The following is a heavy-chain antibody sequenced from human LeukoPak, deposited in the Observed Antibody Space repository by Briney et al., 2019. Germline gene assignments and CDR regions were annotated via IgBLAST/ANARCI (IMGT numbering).Heavy chain of an antibody. V-gene: IGHV3-33*01. CDR2: IWYDGSNK. J-gene: IGHJ6*02. D-gene: IGHD6-19*01. Sequence: GGSLRLSCAASGFTFSSYGMHWVRQAPGKGLEWVAVIWYDGSNKYYADSVKGRFTISRDNSKNTLYLQMNSLRAEDTAVCYCARDGRQGQWLVLYYYYYYGMDVWGQGTTVTVSS. CDR1: GFTFSSYG. CDR3: ARDGRQGQWLVLYYYYYYGMDV.